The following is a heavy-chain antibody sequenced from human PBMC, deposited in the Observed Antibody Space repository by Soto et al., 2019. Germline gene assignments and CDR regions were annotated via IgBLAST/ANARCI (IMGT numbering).Heavy chain of an antibody. V-gene: IGHV4-39*01. CDR2: IYYSGST. CDR1: GGSISSSSYY. CDR3: ARRGDSSGYYQIRDY. Sequence: QLQLQESGPGLVKPSETLSLTCTVSGGSISSSSYYWGWIRQPPGKGLEWIGSIYYSGSTYYNPSLKSRVTISVDTSKNQFSLKLSSVTAADTAVYYCARRGDSSGYYQIRDYWGQGTLVTVSS. J-gene: IGHJ4*02. D-gene: IGHD3-22*01.